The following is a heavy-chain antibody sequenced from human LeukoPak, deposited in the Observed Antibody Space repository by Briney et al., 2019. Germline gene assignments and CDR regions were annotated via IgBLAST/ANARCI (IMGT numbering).Heavy chain of an antibody. Sequence: SETLSLTCTVSGGSISRSSYYWGWIRQPPGKGLEWIGNLYYSRSTYYNPSLKSRVTISVDTSKNQFSLKLSSVTAADTAVYYCARRHDGEFDYWGQGTLVTVSS. V-gene: IGHV4-39*01. CDR2: LYYSRST. CDR1: GGSISRSSYY. J-gene: IGHJ4*02. CDR3: ARRHDGEFDY. D-gene: IGHD3-10*01.